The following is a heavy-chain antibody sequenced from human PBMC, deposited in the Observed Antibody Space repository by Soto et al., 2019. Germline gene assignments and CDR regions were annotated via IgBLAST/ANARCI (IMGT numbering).Heavy chain of an antibody. V-gene: IGHV1-46*01. CDR3: IAVASRAAAFDI. J-gene: IGHJ3*02. D-gene: IGHD6-19*01. CDR2: INPSGGST. CDR1: GYTFTSYY. Sequence: ASVKVSCKAPGYTFTSYYMHWVRQAPGQGLEWMGIINPSGGSTSYAQKFQGRVTMTRDTSTSTVYMELSSLRSEDTAVYYCIAVASRAAAFDIWGQGTMVTVSS.